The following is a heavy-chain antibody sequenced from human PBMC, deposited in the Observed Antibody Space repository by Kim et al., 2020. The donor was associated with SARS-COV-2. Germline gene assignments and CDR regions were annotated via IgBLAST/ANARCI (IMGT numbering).Heavy chain of an antibody. Sequence: APVEGRFTISRDDSKNTLYLQMNSLKTEDTAVYYCTTVGITMVRGVSFDYWGQGTLVTVSS. CDR3: TTVGITMVRGVSFDY. D-gene: IGHD3-10*01. J-gene: IGHJ4*02. V-gene: IGHV3-15*01.